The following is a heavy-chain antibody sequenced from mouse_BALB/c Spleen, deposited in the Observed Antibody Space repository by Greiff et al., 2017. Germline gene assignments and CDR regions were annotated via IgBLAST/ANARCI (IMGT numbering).Heavy chain of an antibody. CDR1: GFNIKDTY. J-gene: IGHJ2*01. V-gene: IGHV14-3*02. Sequence: VQLQQSGAELVKPGASVKLSCTASGFNIKDTYMHWVKQRPEQGLEWIGRIDPANGNTKYDPKFQGKATITADTSSNTAYLQLSSLTSEDTAVYHCARAYGSRGFDYWGQGTTLTVSS. CDR2: IDPANGNT. CDR3: ARAYGSRGFDY. D-gene: IGHD1-1*01.